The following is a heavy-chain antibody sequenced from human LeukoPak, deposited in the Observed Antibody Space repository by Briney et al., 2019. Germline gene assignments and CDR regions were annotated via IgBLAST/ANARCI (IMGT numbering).Heavy chain of an antibody. CDR1: GGSISSYY. J-gene: IGHJ2*01. D-gene: IGHD3-10*01. V-gene: IGHV4-59*01. CDR2: IYYSGST. CDR3: ARDKAGVIRYFDL. Sequence: SETLSLTCTVSGGSISSYYWSWIRQPPGKGLEWIGYIYYSGSTNYNPSLKSRVTISVDTSKNQLSLKLSSVTAADTAVYYCARDKAGVIRYFDLWGRGTLITVSS.